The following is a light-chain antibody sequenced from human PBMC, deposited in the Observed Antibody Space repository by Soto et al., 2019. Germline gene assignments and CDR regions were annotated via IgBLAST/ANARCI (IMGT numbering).Light chain of an antibody. CDR1: QRVSSSY. J-gene: IGKJ4*01. CDR2: GAS. Sequence: EIELTQSPGTLSLSPGERATLSCRARQRVSSSYLAWYQQKPGQAPRLLIYGASSRGTGIPDRFSGSGSGTDFTLTISRLEPEDFAVYYCQQYGSSPLTFGGGTKVEIK. CDR3: QQYGSSPLT. V-gene: IGKV3-20*01.